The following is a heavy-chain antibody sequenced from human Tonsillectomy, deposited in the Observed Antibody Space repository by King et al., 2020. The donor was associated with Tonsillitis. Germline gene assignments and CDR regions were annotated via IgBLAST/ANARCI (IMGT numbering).Heavy chain of an antibody. J-gene: IGHJ4*02. D-gene: IGHD3-22*01. Sequence: QLQESGPGLVKPSETLSLTCTVSGGSISSSSYYWGWIRQPPGKGLEWIGSIYYSGSTYYNPSLKSRVTISVDTSKNQFSLKLSSVTAADTAVYYCAIHPRRYYYDSSCYYFFDYWGQGTLVTVSS. V-gene: IGHV4-39*01. CDR2: IYYSGST. CDR1: GGSISSSSYY. CDR3: AIHPRRYYYDSSCYYFFDY.